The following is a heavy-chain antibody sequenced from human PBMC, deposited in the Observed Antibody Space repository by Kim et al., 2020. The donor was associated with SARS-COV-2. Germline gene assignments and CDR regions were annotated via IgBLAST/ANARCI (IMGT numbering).Heavy chain of an antibody. Sequence: GGSLRLSCAASGFTFSDYSMTWVRQAPGKGLEWVSSISGSSSFIYYADSVKGRFTISRDNAKNSLHLQMNSLRAEDAAMYYCARLETAVTTRIDYWGQGTLVPVPS. D-gene: IGHD4-17*01. J-gene: IGHJ4*02. V-gene: IGHV3-21*01. CDR2: ISGSSSFI. CDR3: ARLETAVTTRIDY. CDR1: GFTFSDYS.